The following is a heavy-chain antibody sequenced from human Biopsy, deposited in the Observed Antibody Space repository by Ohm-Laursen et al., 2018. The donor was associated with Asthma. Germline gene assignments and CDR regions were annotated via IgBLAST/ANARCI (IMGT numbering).Heavy chain of an antibody. Sequence: SETLSLTCTVSGGSMSSSSYYWGWIRQPPGKGLEWMGSISYTGSAYYNPTLKNRVTISIDRSKNQFSLRLRSVTAADTAVYYCARGWNCGGDCYSLDSWGQGTLVTVSS. CDR3: ARGWNCGGDCYSLDS. D-gene: IGHD2-21*02. J-gene: IGHJ4*02. V-gene: IGHV4-39*07. CDR1: GGSMSSSSYY. CDR2: ISYTGSA.